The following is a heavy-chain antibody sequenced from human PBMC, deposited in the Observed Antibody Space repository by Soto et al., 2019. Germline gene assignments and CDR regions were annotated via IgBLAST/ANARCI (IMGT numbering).Heavy chain of an antibody. CDR2: IYSGGST. CDR3: ARDRVESGYPEYFQH. V-gene: IGHV3-53*01. Sequence: EVQLVESGGGLIQPGGSLRLSCAASGFTVSSNYMSLVRQAPGKGLKWVSVIYSGGSTYYADSVKGRFTISTDNSENTLYLQMNSLRAEDTAVYYCARDRVESGYPEYFQHWGQGTLVTVSS. CDR1: GFTVSSNY. J-gene: IGHJ1*01. D-gene: IGHD3-22*01.